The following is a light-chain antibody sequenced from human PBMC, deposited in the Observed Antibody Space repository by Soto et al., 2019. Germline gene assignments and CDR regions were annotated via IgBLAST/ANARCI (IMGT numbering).Light chain of an antibody. CDR1: SSNIGGNS. CDR3: SSHNTIGTLQV. Sequence: QSVLTQPPSVSAAPGQKVTISCSGSSSNIGGNSVSWYQQLPGTAPKLLIYEVNIRTSGVSNRFSGSKSGNTASLTISGLQAEDEADYYCSSHNTIGTLQVFGPGTKVTVL. V-gene: IGLV2-14*01. CDR2: EVN. J-gene: IGLJ1*01.